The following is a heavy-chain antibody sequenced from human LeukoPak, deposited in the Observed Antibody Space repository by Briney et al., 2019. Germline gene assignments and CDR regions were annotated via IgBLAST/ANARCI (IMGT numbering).Heavy chain of an antibody. J-gene: IGHJ3*02. V-gene: IGHV3-43D*03. Sequence: GGSLRPSCAASGFTFDDYAMHWVRQAPGKCLEWVSLISWDGGSTYYADSVKGRFTISRDNSKNSLYLQMNSLRAEDTALYYCAKDIRAVAGTRYAFDIWGQGTMVTVSS. D-gene: IGHD6-19*01. CDR2: ISWDGGST. CDR1: GFTFDDYA. CDR3: AKDIRAVAGTRYAFDI.